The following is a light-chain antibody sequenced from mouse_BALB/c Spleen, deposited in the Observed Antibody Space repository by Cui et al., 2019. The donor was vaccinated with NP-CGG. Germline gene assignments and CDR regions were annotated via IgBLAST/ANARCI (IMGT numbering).Light chain of an antibody. V-gene: IGLV1*01. CDR2: GTN. Sequence: QAVVTQESALTTSPGETATLNCRSSTGAVTTSNYANWVQEKPDHLFTGLIGGTNNRAPGVPARFSGSLIGDKAALTITGAQTEDEAIYFCALWYSNHWVFGGGTKLTVL. J-gene: IGLJ1*01. CDR1: TGAVTTSNY. CDR3: ALWYSNHWV.